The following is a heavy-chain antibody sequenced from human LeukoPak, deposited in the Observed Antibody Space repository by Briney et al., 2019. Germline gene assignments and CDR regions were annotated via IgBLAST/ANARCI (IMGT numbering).Heavy chain of an antibody. D-gene: IGHD3-10*02. V-gene: IGHV4-4*07. CDR1: GGSTSDYY. Sequence: SETLSLTCSVSGGSTSDYYWNWIRQPAGQGREWLGRIYYTGNTAYNPSLESRLTMSLDTAKNQFSLKVTSVTAADTAVYYCARGGTLFTYFDSWGQGTLVTVSS. CDR3: ARGGTLFTYFDS. CDR2: IYYTGNT. J-gene: IGHJ4*02.